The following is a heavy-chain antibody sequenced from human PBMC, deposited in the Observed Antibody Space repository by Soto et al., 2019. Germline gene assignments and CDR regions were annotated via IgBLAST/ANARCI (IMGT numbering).Heavy chain of an antibody. V-gene: IGHV3-23*01. J-gene: IGHJ6*02. D-gene: IGHD2-21*02. Sequence: EVQLLESGGGLVQPGGSLRLSCAASGFTFSSYAMSWVRQAPGKGLEWVSAISGSGGSTYYADSVKGRFTISRDNSKNTLYLQMNSVRAEDTAVYYCTGGNLDYYYYYGMDVWGQGTTVTVSS. CDR2: ISGSGGST. CDR1: GFTFSSYA. CDR3: TGGNLDYYYYYGMDV.